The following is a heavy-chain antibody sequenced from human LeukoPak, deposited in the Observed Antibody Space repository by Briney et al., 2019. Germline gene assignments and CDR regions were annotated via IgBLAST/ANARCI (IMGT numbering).Heavy chain of an antibody. Sequence: GGSLRLSCAASGFMFSAYYMTWVRHFPGRGLEWVANMNQDGNERNYMDSVKGRFTISRDNAKNSLYLQMNCLRAEDTAVYYCAELGITMIGGVWGKGTTVTISS. CDR1: GFMFSAYY. CDR2: MNQDGNER. CDR3: AELGITMIGGV. J-gene: IGHJ6*04. V-gene: IGHV3-7*01. D-gene: IGHD3-10*02.